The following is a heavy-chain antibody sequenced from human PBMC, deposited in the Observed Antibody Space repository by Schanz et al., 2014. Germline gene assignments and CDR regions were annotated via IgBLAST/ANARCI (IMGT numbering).Heavy chain of an antibody. J-gene: IGHJ4*02. CDR2: IWSDGSGK. V-gene: IGHV3-33*08. CDR1: GFSFSSYS. D-gene: IGHD2-15*01. CDR3: ARDRGYCSGGSCLAFDY. Sequence: ADLVESGGGLIQRGESLRLSCSASGFSFSSYSMNWVRQAPGKGLEWVAVIWSDGSGKYYADSGKGRFTISRDNSKNTLYLQMNPLRAEDTAVYYCARDRGYCSGGSCLAFDYWGQGTLVTVSS.